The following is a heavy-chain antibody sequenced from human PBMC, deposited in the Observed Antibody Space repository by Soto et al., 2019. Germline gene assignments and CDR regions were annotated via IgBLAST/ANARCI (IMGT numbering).Heavy chain of an antibody. CDR3: ARDEWFGELGNWFDP. J-gene: IGHJ5*02. D-gene: IGHD3-10*01. CDR2: IYHSGST. CDR1: GGSISSSNW. Sequence: QVQLQESGPGLVKPSGTLSLTCAVSGGSISSSNWWSWVRQPPEKGLEWIGEIYHSGSTNYNPSLKSRLTISVDKSKNQFSLKLSSVTAADTAVYYCARDEWFGELGNWFDPWGQGTLVTVSS. V-gene: IGHV4-4*02.